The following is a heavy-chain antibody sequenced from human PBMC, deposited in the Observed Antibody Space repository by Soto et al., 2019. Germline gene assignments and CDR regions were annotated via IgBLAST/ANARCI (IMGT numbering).Heavy chain of an antibody. CDR1: GFTFSSYW. V-gene: IGHV3-74*01. J-gene: IGHJ5*02. Sequence: EVQLVESGGGLVQPGGSLRLSCAASGFTFSSYWMHWVRQAPGKGLVWVSRINSDGSSTSYADSVKGRFTISRDNAKNTLYLQMNSLRAEDTAVYYCARDRKLAGFGVVPRNNWFDPWGQGTLVTVSS. CDR2: INSDGSST. CDR3: ARDRKLAGFGVVPRNNWFDP. D-gene: IGHD3-3*01.